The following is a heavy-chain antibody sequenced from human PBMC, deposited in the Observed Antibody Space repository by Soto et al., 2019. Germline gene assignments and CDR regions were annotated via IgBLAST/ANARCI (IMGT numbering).Heavy chain of an antibody. Sequence: EVQLVESGGGLVKPGRSLRLSCTASGFTFGDYAMSWFRQAPGKGLEWVGFIRSKAYGGTTEYAASVKGRFTIPRDDSKSIAYLQMNSLKTEDTAVYYCTRALLWFGELSFDYWGQGTLVTVSS. CDR1: GFTFGDYA. CDR3: TRALLWFGELSFDY. V-gene: IGHV3-49*05. J-gene: IGHJ4*02. D-gene: IGHD3-10*01. CDR2: IRSKAYGGTT.